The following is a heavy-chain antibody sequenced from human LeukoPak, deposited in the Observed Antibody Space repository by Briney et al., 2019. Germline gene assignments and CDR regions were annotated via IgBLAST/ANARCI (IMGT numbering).Heavy chain of an antibody. CDR3: ARKWELPDY. CDR2: ILHDGSNK. CDR1: GFTFSSYA. D-gene: IGHD1-26*01. V-gene: IGHV3-30*03. J-gene: IGHJ4*02. Sequence: GRSLRLSCAASGFTFSSYAMHWVRQAPGKGLEWVAVILHDGSNKQYADSVKGRFTISRDNSKNTLYLQMNSLRAEDTAVYYCARKWELPDYWGQGTLVTVSS.